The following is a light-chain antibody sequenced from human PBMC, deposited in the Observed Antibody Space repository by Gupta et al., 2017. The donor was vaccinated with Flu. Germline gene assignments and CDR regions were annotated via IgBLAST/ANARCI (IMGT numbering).Light chain of an antibody. CDR2: DAS. V-gene: IGKV3-11*01. CDR3: QKRSNWPPYT. J-gene: IGKJ2*01. CDR1: QSVSTY. Sequence: EIELTQSPATLSLSPGERATLSCRASQSVSTYLAWYQKKPGQAPRLLIYDASNMATGIPARFSGSGSGTDXTLTISXLEPEDFAIYYCQKRSNWPPYTFGXGTRLEIK.